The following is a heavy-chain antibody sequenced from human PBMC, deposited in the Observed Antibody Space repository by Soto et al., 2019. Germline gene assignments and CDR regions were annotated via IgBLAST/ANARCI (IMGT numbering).Heavy chain of an antibody. CDR1: GGSISSYY. J-gene: IGHJ6*02. CDR2: IYYSGST. D-gene: IGHD4-4*01. V-gene: IGHV4-59*01. Sequence: SETLSLTCTVSGGSISSYYWSWIRQPPGKGLEWIGYIYYSGSTNYNPSLKSRVTISVDTSKNQFSLKLSSVTAADTAVYYCARDNRAYSNYAWRANYYYYYGMDVWGQWTTVTVSS. CDR3: ARDNRAYSNYAWRANYYYYYGMDV.